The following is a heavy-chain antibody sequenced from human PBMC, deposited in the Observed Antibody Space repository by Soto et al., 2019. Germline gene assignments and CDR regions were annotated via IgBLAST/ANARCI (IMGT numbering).Heavy chain of an antibody. Sequence: QVQLVESGGGVVQPGRSLRLSCAASGFTFSSYAMHWVRQAPGKGLEWVAVISYDGSNKYYADSVKGRFTISRDNSKNTLYLQMNSLRAEDTAVYYCARPLGYYDSSGCSYWGQGTPVTVSS. CDR1: GFTFSSYA. CDR2: ISYDGSNK. J-gene: IGHJ4*02. CDR3: ARPLGYYDSSGCSY. V-gene: IGHV3-30-3*01. D-gene: IGHD3-22*01.